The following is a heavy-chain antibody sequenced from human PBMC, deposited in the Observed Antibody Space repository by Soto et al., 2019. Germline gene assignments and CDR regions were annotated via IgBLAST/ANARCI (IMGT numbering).Heavy chain of an antibody. D-gene: IGHD5-12*01. CDR3: ATIRVRGGPLRFED. J-gene: IGHJ4*01. CDR2: VLPICGST. Sequence: QVQLVQSGAEVRKPGSSVKVSCKTSGGLISKYSFNWVRQAPGQGLEWMGGVLPICGSTDYAQKFQGRLTITADRSTSTVYMELSRLRSDDTANYYCATIRVRGGPLRFEDGGQGMLISVSS. CDR1: GGLISKYS. V-gene: IGHV1-69*06.